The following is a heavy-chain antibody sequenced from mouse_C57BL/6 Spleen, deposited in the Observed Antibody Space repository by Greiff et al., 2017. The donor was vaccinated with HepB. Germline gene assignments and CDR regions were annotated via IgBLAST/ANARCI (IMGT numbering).Heavy chain of an antibody. CDR2: IRNKANGYTT. Sequence: EVKLMESGGGLVQPGGSLSLSCAASGFTFTDYYMSWVRQPPGKALEWLGFIRNKANGYTTEYSASVKGRFTISRDNSQSILYLQMNALRAEDSATYYCASSYDGYRYYAMDYWGQGTSVTVSS. CDR1: GFTFTDYY. V-gene: IGHV7-3*01. D-gene: IGHD2-3*01. J-gene: IGHJ4*01. CDR3: ASSYDGYRYYAMDY.